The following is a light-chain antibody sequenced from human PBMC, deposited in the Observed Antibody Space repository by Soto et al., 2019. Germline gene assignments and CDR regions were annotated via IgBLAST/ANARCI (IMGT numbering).Light chain of an antibody. CDR3: QTWGTGIHYV. CDR1: SGHSSYA. V-gene: IGLV4-69*01. Sequence: QSVLTQSPSASASLGASVKLTCTLSSGHSSYAIAWHQQQPEKGPRYLMKLNSDGSHSKGDGIPDRFSGYSYGAERYLTISSLQSEDEADYYCQTWGTGIHYVFGTGTKLTVL. J-gene: IGLJ1*01. CDR2: LNSDGSH.